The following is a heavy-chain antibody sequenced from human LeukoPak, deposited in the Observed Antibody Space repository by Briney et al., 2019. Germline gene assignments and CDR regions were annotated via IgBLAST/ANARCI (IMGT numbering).Heavy chain of an antibody. Sequence: MPSQTLSLTCTVSGGSISSGSYYWSWIRQPAGKGLEWIGRIYTSGSTNYNPSLKSRVTISVDTSKNQFSLKLSSVTAADTAVYYCVRGPITIFGVVVLYYFDYWGQGTLVTVSS. V-gene: IGHV4-61*02. CDR1: GGSISSGSYY. CDR2: IYTSGST. J-gene: IGHJ4*02. D-gene: IGHD3-3*01. CDR3: VRGPITIFGVVVLYYFDY.